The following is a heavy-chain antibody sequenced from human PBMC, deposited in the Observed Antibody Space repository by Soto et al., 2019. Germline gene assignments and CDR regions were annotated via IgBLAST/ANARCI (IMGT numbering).Heavy chain of an antibody. D-gene: IGHD3-16*01. CDR2: FNPDNQNT. CDR1: GYRFATYG. CDR3: ARVRFGDPFDF. Sequence: ASVKVSCKVSGYRFATYGINWVRQAPGQGLEWVGWFNPDNQNTNYAQKFQDRVSLTTDSSTNTAYMELRDLRSDDTAVYYCARVRFGDPFDFWGQGSLVTVSS. V-gene: IGHV1-18*01. J-gene: IGHJ4*02.